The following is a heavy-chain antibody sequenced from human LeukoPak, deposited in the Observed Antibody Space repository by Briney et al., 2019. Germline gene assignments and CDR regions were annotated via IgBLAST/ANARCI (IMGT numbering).Heavy chain of an antibody. V-gene: IGHV4-59*01. CDR2: IYYSGST. CDR3: ARAGLSSGWYYFDY. J-gene: IGHJ4*02. CDR1: GGSIGSYY. Sequence: PSETLSLTCTVPGGSIGSYYWSWIRQPPGKGLEWIGYIYYSGSTNYNPSLKSRVTISVDTSKNQFSLKLSSVTAADTAVYYCARAGLSSGWYYFDYWGQGTLVTVSS. D-gene: IGHD6-19*01.